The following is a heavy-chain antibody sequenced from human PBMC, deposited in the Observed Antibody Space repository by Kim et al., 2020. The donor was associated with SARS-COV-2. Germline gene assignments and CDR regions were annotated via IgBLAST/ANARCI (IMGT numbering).Heavy chain of an antibody. Sequence: SETLSLTCAVSGASFSGSSCWSWVRQPPGKGLEWIGEIDHSGTTNYNPSLKSRVTIVVDKSKTQFSLRLKSVTAADTAVYYCARGVSSAWTLRPWFDPWGQGTLAT. CDR3: ARGVSSAWTLRPWFDP. J-gene: IGHJ5*02. CDR2: IDHSGTT. CDR1: GASFSGSSC. V-gene: IGHV4-4*02. D-gene: IGHD6-19*01.